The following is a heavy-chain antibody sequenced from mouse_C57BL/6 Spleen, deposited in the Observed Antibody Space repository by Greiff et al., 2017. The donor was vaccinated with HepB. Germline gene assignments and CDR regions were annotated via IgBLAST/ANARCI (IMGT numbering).Heavy chain of an antibody. CDR1: GYTFTDYE. J-gene: IGHJ3*01. CDR2: IDPETGGT. CDR3: YSTPFAY. V-gene: IGHV1-15*01. Sequence: VKLQQSGAELVRPGASVTLSCKASGYTFTDYEMHWVKQTPVHGLEWIGAIDPETGGTAYNQKFKGKAILTADKSSSTAYMELRSLTSEDSAVYYCYSTPFAYWGQGTLVTVSA. D-gene: IGHD2-5*01.